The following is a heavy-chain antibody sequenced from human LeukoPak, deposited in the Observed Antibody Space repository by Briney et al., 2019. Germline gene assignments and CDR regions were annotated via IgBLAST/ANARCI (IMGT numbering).Heavy chain of an antibody. CDR2: IYYSGST. D-gene: IGHD3-3*01. V-gene: IGHV4-39*07. J-gene: IGHJ4*02. CDR3: ARDRRLNYDFWSGYLY. Sequence: SETLSLTCTVSGGSISSSSYYWGWIRQPPGKGLEWIGSIYYSGSTYYNPSLKSRVTISVDTSKNQFSLKLSSVTAADTAVYYCARDRRLNYDFWSGYLYWGQGTLVTVSS. CDR1: GGSISSSSYY.